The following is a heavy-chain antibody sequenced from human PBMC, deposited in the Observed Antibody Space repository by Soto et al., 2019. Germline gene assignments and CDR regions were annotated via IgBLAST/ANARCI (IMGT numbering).Heavy chain of an antibody. CDR3: ATRSTDYYFY. CDR2: ISRGATTT. D-gene: IGHD3-9*01. J-gene: IGHJ1*01. V-gene: IGHV3-48*03. Sequence: GGSLRLSCAVSGLTFSCFEMDWVRQAAGKGPEWISYISRGATTTYYADSVRGRFTISRDDAENSVFLQMDSLRVEDTAIYFCATRSTDYYFYWGQGTLATVSS. CDR1: GLTFSCFE.